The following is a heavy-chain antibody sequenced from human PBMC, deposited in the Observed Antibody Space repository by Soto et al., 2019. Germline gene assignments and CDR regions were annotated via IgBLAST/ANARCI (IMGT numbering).Heavy chain of an antibody. D-gene: IGHD5-18*01. V-gene: IGHV1-69*13. J-gene: IGHJ3*02. CDR2: IIPIFGTA. CDR3: ALRVLRGYSFGYPDSGAFDI. Sequence: ASVKVSCKASGGTFVNFAISWVRQAPGQGLDWMGGIIPIFGTANYAQKFQGRVTIDADESTSTAYMDLSSLTSEDTAVYYCALRVLRGYSFGYPDSGAFDIWGQGTMVTVSS. CDR1: GGTFVNFA.